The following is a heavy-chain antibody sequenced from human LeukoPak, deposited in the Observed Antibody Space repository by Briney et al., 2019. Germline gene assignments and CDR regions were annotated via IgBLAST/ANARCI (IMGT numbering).Heavy chain of an antibody. Sequence: GGSLRLSCAASGFTVSSNYMTWVRQAPGKGLEWVSVVYTGGSTYSADSVKGRFTISRDNSKNTLFLQMNSLRAEDTAVYYCARDLDDFFDYWGQGTLVTVSS. CDR3: ARDLDDFFDY. CDR2: VYTGGST. J-gene: IGHJ4*02. CDR1: GFTVSSNY. V-gene: IGHV3-53*01.